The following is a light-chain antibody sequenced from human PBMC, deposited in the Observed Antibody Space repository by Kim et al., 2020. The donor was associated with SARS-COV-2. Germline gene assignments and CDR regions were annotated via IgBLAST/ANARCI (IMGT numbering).Light chain of an antibody. CDR1: SSNIGSNP. V-gene: IGLV1-44*01. CDR2: SNN. J-gene: IGLJ2*01. CDR3: AAWDDGLLVV. Sequence: ELTQPPSASGTPGQRVTISCSGSSSNIGSNPVNWYQQLPGMAPKLLIYSNNQRPSGVPDRFSASKSGTSASLAISGLQSEDEADYYCAAWDDGLLVVF.